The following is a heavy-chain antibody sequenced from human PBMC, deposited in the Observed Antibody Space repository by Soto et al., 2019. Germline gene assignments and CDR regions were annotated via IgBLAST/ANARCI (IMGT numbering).Heavy chain of an antibody. CDR3: ARNVGGVDFDY. CDR2: IHDSGST. Sequence: SETLSLTCRVSGGSISSFYWSWIRQPPGKGLEWIGDIHDSGSTNYNPSLKSRVSISVDTSENQFSLRLRSVTAADTAAYYCARNVGGVDFDYWGQGTRVTVSS. J-gene: IGHJ4*02. V-gene: IGHV4-59*01. CDR1: GGSISSFY. D-gene: IGHD1-26*01.